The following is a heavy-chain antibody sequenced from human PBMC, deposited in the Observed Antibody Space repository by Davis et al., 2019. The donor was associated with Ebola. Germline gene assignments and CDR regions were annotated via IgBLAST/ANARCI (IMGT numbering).Heavy chain of an antibody. CDR2: IRSKANSYAT. CDR3: TAGGGSSRDY. V-gene: IGHV3-73*01. J-gene: IGHJ4*02. D-gene: IGHD1-26*01. Sequence: GESLKISCAASGFTFSSYAMSWVRQASGKGLEWVGRIRSKANSYATAYAASVKGRFTISRDDSKNTAYLQMNSLKTEDTAVYYCTAGGGSSRDYWGQGTLVTVSS. CDR1: GFTFSSYA.